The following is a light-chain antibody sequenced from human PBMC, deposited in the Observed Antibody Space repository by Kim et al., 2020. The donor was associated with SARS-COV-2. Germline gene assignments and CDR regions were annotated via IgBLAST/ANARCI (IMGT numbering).Light chain of an antibody. Sequence: ELTQPPSASGTPGQTVTISCSGRRSNVGNNPVTWFQQVAGTAPKLLMSNDNQRPSGVPDRFSASKSGTSASLAISGLQSEDEAVYYCGSWDDSLSGRVFGGGTQLTVL. V-gene: IGLV1-44*01. J-gene: IGLJ3*02. CDR2: NDN. CDR3: GSWDDSLSGRV. CDR1: RSNVGNNP.